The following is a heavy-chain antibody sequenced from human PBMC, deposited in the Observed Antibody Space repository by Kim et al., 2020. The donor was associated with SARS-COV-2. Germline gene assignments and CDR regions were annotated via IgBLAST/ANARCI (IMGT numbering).Heavy chain of an antibody. J-gene: IGHJ5*02. D-gene: IGHD3-10*01. CDR3: AREGSGSYNWLDP. Sequence: ASVKVSCKASGYTFDTFSLYWLRQAPGQRFEWMGWINGGHGNTRYSQNFQGRVIFTRDTSATTAYMELTSLTFKDTAVYYCAREGSGSYNWLDPWGQGSL. V-gene: IGHV1-3*01. CDR1: GYTFDTFS. CDR2: INGGHGNT.